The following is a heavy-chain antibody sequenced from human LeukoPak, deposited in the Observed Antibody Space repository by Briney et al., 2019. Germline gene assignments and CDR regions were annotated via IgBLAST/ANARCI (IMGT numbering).Heavy chain of an antibody. CDR2: IYSGGST. CDR1: GFTVSSRY. D-gene: IGHD2-21*01. Sequence: PGGSLRLSCAASGFTVSSRYMSWVRQAPGKGLEYVSVIYSGGSTNYADSVKGRFTISRDISKNTLSLQMNSLTAEDTAVYYCAKVWAVGGDCYDYWGQGTLVTVSS. CDR3: AKVWAVGGDCYDY. V-gene: IGHV3-53*01. J-gene: IGHJ4*02.